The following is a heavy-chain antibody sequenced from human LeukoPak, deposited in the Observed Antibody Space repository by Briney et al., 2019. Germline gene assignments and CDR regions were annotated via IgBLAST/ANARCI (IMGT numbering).Heavy chain of an antibody. CDR3: AKEGDRYSSTWYGDY. V-gene: IGHV3-30*02. CDR2: IPFDGSNK. Sequence: GGSLRLSCAASGFTFSSYRMHWVRHASGKGLEWVAFIPFDGSNKYYADSVKGRFTISRDNSKNTLFLQMNSLRPEDTAVYYCAKEGDRYSSTWYGDYWGQGTLVTVSS. D-gene: IGHD6-13*01. CDR1: GFTFSSYR. J-gene: IGHJ4*02.